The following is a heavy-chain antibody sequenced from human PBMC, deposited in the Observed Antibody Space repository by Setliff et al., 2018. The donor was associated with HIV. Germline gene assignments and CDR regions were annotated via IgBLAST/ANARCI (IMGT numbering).Heavy chain of an antibody. J-gene: IGHJ5*02. V-gene: IGHV5-51*01. CDR3: ARAPNSPYYSNVWYADH. CDR2: LYPGDSDT. Sequence: GESLKISCKTSGYSFTTYWIGWVRQMPGKGLEWMAILYPGDSDTRYSPSFQSQVTVSADKSIGTAYLQWNSLKASDTALYFCARAPNSPYYSNVWYADHWGQGTLVTISS. CDR1: GYSFTTYW. D-gene: IGHD3-22*01.